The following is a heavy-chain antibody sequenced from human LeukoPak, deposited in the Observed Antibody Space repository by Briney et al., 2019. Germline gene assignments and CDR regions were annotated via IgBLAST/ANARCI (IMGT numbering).Heavy chain of an antibody. CDR3: TKGGFPIAAADMSVFDP. Sequence: SETLSLTCSVSGGSISNYYWNWIRQPAGKGLEWIGRIYTSGSTNYNPSLKSRVTMSVDTSKNQFSLKLTSVTAADTAVLCCTKGGFPIAAADMSVFDPWGQGTLVTVSS. CDR1: GGSISNYY. J-gene: IGHJ5*02. CDR2: IYTSGST. V-gene: IGHV4-4*07. D-gene: IGHD6-13*01.